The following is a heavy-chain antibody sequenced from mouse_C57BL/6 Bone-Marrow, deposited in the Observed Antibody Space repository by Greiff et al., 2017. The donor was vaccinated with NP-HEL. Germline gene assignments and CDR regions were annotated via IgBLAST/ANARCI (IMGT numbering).Heavy chain of an antibody. J-gene: IGHJ2*01. V-gene: IGHV1-59*01. CDR3: ARGDCDFDY. D-gene: IGHD3-3*01. CDR2: IDPSDSYT. Sequence: VQLQQPGAELVRPGTSVKLSCKASGYTFTSYWMHWVKQRPGQGLEWIGVIDPSDSYTNYTPKFQGKATLTVDTSSSTAYMQLSSLTSEDSAVYYTARGDCDFDYWGQGTTLTVSS. CDR1: GYTFTSYW.